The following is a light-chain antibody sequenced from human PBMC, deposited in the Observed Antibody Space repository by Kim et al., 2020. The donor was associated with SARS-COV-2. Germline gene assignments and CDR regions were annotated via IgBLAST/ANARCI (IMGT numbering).Light chain of an antibody. CDR2: RND. CDR1: SSNIGSNS. V-gene: IGLV1-47*01. Sequence: QSVLTQPPSASGTPGQRVTISCSGSSSNIGSNSVYWYQQFPGRAPKLLIYRNDQRPSGVPDRFSGSKSGTSASLAISGLRSEDEADYYCAAWDDSLSGPGVFGTGTKVSVL. CDR3: AAWDDSLSGPGV. J-gene: IGLJ1*01.